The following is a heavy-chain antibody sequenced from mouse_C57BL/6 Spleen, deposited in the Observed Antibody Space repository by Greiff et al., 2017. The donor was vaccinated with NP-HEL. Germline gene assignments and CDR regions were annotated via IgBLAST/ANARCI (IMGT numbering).Heavy chain of an antibody. CDR2: ISYSGST. CDR1: GYSITSGYD. V-gene: IGHV3-1*01. Sequence: EVHLVESGPGMVKPSQSLSLTCTVTGYSITSGYDWHWIRHFPGNKLEWMGYISYSGSTNYNPSLKSRISITHDTSKNHFFLKLNSVTTEDTATYYCARGNYGSSYGFAYWGQGTLVTVSA. CDR3: ARGNYGSSYGFAY. J-gene: IGHJ3*01. D-gene: IGHD1-1*01.